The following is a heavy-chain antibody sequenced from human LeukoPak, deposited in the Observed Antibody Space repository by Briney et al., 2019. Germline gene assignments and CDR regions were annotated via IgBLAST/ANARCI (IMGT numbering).Heavy chain of an antibody. CDR2: IRFDGSNR. D-gene: IGHD2-15*01. V-gene: IGHV3-30*02. J-gene: IGHJ4*02. CDR3: ARDLGSHFDF. Sequence: GGSLRLSCTASGFIFSRYGMHWVRQAPGKGLEWVALIRFDGSNRYYADSVKGRLSISRDNGKNTLYLQMHSLRAEDTSVYYCARDLGSHFDFWGQGTLVTVSS. CDR1: GFIFSRYG.